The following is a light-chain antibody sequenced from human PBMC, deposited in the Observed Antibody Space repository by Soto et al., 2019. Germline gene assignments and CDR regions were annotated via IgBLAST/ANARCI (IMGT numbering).Light chain of an antibody. V-gene: IGLV2-14*01. Sequence: QSVLTQPASVSGSPGQSITISCTGTSSDVGGYNYVSWYQQHPGKAPKLMIYEVSNRPSGVSNRFSGSKSGNTASLTISGLQAEDEADYYCSSYTSISTGVFGTGTNVNVL. CDR2: EVS. CDR1: SSDVGGYNY. CDR3: SSYTSISTGV. J-gene: IGLJ1*01.